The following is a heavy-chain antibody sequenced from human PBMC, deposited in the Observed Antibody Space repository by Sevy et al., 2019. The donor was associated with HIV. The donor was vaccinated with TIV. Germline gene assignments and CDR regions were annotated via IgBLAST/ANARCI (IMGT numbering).Heavy chain of an antibody. CDR2: LKQDGSER. Sequence: GGSLRLSCPDSRFTLNNYWMSWVRQAPGKGLEWVANLKQDGSERYYVDSVKGRFTISRDNAKNSLYLQMNSLRVEDTAIYYCARADATGWRFDPWGQGTLVTVS. CDR1: RFTLNNYW. CDR3: ARADATGWRFDP. D-gene: IGHD6-19*01. V-gene: IGHV3-7*01. J-gene: IGHJ5*02.